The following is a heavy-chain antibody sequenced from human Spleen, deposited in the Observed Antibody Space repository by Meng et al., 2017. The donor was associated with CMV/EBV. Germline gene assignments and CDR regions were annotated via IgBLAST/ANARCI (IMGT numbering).Heavy chain of an antibody. Sequence: GESLKISCTASGFTFSNYGLSWVRQAPGKGLEWVSSVTNSGGGTRYADSVKGRHTISRDNSKNTLYLQMNSLRAEDTAVYNCAKDSSSWYGAFDIWGQGTMVTVSS. CDR1: GFTFSNYG. D-gene: IGHD6-13*01. CDR3: AKDSSSWYGAFDI. J-gene: IGHJ3*02. CDR2: VTNSGGGT. V-gene: IGHV3-23*01.